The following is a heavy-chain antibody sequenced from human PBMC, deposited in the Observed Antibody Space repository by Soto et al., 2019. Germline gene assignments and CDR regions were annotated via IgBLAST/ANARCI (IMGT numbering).Heavy chain of an antibody. Sequence: QVQLQQSGPGLVKPSQTLSLTCAISGVSVSRISTAWNWIRQSPSRGLEWLGRTYYRSKWYNNYAVSVKSRITINPDTSKNQFSLQLNSVTPEDTAVYYCASGRWSGFDIWGQGTMVTVSS. CDR3: ASGRWSGFDI. CDR1: GVSVSRISTA. J-gene: IGHJ3*02. D-gene: IGHD3-3*01. V-gene: IGHV6-1*01. CDR2: TYYRSKWYN.